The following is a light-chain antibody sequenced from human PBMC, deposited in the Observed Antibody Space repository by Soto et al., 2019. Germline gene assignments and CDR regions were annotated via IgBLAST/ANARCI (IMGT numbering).Light chain of an antibody. CDR3: QQYNSYS. CDR1: QAVSSNY. J-gene: IGKJ1*01. V-gene: IGKV3-20*01. CDR2: GAS. Sequence: ALTQSPGTLSSSPGERATLSCRASQAVSSNYLAWYQQKPGQAPRLLISGASGRATGVPDRFSGSGSGTDFTLTISSLQPDDFATYYCQQYNSYSFGQGTKVEIK.